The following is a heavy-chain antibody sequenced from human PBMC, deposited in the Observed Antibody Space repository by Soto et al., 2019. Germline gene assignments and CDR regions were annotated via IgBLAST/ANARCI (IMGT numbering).Heavy chain of an antibody. J-gene: IGHJ5*02. V-gene: IGHV1-69*01. CDR1: GGTYSSYA. CDR3: ASRYSSGWYPDWFDP. Sequence: QVQLVQPGAEVKKPGSSVKVSCKASGGTYSSYAISWVRQAPGQGLEWMGGIIPIFGTANYAQKFQGRVTITADESTSTAYMELSSLRSEDTAVYYCASRYSSGWYPDWFDPWGQGTLVTVSS. CDR2: IIPIFGTA. D-gene: IGHD6-19*01.